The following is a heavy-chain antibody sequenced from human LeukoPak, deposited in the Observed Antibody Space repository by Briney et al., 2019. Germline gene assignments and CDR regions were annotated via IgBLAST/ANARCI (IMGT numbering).Heavy chain of an antibody. CDR1: GYTFTGYY. CDR3: ARGKTMVYCGGDCYRFDN. J-gene: IGHJ4*02. D-gene: IGHD2-21*02. V-gene: IGHV1-2*02. CDR2: INPNSGGT. Sequence: GASVKVSCKASGYTFTGYYMHWVRQAPGQGLEWMGWINPNSGGTYYAQKFQGRVTMTRDTSISTAYMELSRLLSGDTAVYYCARGKTMVYCGGDCYRFDNWGQGTLVTVSS.